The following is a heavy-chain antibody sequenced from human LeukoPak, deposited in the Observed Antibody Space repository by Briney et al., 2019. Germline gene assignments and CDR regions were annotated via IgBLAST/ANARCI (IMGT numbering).Heavy chain of an antibody. CDR2: IYSGGST. CDR1: GFTVSSNY. V-gene: IGHV3-53*04. D-gene: IGHD5-24*01. CDR3: ARGRRGWLQLQWDY. Sequence: GGSLRLSCAASGFTVSSNYMSWVRQAPGKGLEWVSVIYSGGSTYYADSVKGRFTISRHNPKNTLYLQMNSLRAEDTAVYYCARGRRGWLQLQWDYWGQGTLVTVSS. J-gene: IGHJ4*02.